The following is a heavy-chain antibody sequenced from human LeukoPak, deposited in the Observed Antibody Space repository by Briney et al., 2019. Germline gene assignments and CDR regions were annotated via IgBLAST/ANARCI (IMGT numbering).Heavy chain of an antibody. CDR1: GFTFCSHA. CDR2: ITGSGGST. J-gene: IGHJ4*02. Sequence: PGGPLRLSCAASGFTFCSHAMPWVRQAPGKGLEGGSSITGSGGSTFYAASVKGRFTSSRDNSKNTLYLQMNSLRAEDTAVYYCAKLGISDGIDYWGQGTLVTVSS. CDR3: AKLGISDGIDY. V-gene: IGHV3-23*01. D-gene: IGHD1-14*01.